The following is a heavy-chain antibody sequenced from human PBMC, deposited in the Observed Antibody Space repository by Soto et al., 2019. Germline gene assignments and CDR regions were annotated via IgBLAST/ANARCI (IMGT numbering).Heavy chain of an antibody. CDR2: IIPIFGTA. V-gene: IGHV1-69*12. Sequence: QVQLVQSGAEVKKPGSSVKVSCKASGGTFSSYAISWVRQAPGQGLEWMGGIIPIFGTANYAQKFQGRVTITADESTSTAYMELSSLRSEDTAVYYCARDEGDYSSPGEYYYYGMDVWGQGTTVTVSS. J-gene: IGHJ6*02. D-gene: IGHD4-4*01. CDR3: ARDEGDYSSPGEYYYYGMDV. CDR1: GGTFSSYA.